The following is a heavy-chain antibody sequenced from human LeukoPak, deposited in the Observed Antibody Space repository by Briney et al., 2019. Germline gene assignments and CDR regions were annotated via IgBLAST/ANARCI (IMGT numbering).Heavy chain of an antibody. Sequence: GGSLRLSCAASGFTFSSYAMHWVRQAPGKGLEWVAVISYDGSNKYYADSVKGRFTISRDNAKNSLYLQMNSLRAEDAAVYYCARVSPYSSSSADFWGQGTLVTVSS. D-gene: IGHD6-6*01. J-gene: IGHJ4*02. CDR1: GFTFSSYA. V-gene: IGHV3-30-3*01. CDR3: ARVSPYSSSSADF. CDR2: ISYDGSNK.